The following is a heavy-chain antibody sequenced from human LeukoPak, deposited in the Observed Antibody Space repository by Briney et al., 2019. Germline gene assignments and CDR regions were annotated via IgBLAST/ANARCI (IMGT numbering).Heavy chain of an antibody. J-gene: IGHJ5*02. CDR1: GGTFSSYT. V-gene: IGHV1-69*04. Sequence: SVKVSCKASGGTFSSYTISWVRQAPGQGLEWMGRTIPILGIANYAQKFQGRVTITADKSTSTAYMELSSLRSEDTAVYYCARDWGGLRFLEWSHKGYWFDPWGQGTLATVSS. CDR2: TIPILGIA. CDR3: ARDWGGLRFLEWSHKGYWFDP. D-gene: IGHD3-3*01.